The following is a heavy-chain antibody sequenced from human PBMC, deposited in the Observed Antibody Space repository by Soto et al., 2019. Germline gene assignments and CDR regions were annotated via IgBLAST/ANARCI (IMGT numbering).Heavy chain of an antibody. D-gene: IGHD3-10*01. CDR2: ISGSDDNT. V-gene: IGHV3-23*01. CDR1: GFAFSNYA. Sequence: PGGSLRLSCAASGFAFSNYAMSWVRQAPGKGLEWVSVISGSDDNTYYADSVKGRFTISRDNFKNTLYLQMNSLRAEDTAVYFCAKRHHYGSGYSYYFDSRSEGTLVTVSS. CDR3: AKRHHYGSGYSYYFDS. J-gene: IGHJ4*02.